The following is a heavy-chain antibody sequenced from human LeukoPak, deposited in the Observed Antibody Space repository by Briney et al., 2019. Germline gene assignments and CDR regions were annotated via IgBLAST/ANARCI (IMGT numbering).Heavy chain of an antibody. CDR1: GGSFSGYY. D-gene: IGHD3-22*01. Sequence: SETLSLTCAVYGGSFSGYYWSWIRQPPGKGLEWIGEINHSGSTNYSPSLKSRVTISVDTSKNQFSLKLSSVTAADTAVHYCARGYDSSGYVDYWGQGTLVTVSS. CDR2: INHSGST. V-gene: IGHV4-34*01. J-gene: IGHJ4*02. CDR3: ARGYDSSGYVDY.